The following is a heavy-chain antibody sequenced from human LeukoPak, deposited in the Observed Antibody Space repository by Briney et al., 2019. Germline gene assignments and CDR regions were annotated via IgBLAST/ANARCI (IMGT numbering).Heavy chain of an antibody. CDR2: ISYDGNKK. Sequence: PGKSLTLSCAASGFTFGSHPMHWLRQTPAKGLEWLALISYDGNKKYYADSAKGRFTISRDNTENTLYLQLDSVKEEDTGTYYCAKQVTVTRNFDDWGQGALVIVSS. CDR1: GFTFGSHP. V-gene: IGHV3-30*14. D-gene: IGHD2-21*02. CDR3: AKQVTVTRNFDD. J-gene: IGHJ4*02.